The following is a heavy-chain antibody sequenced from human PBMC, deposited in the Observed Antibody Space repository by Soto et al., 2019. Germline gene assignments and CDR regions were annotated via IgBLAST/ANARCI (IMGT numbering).Heavy chain of an antibody. D-gene: IGHD2-2*01. CDR3: ARHGPPYQLVSTPSYYYGMDD. CDR2: IIPFFGTA. V-gene: IGHV1-69*01. CDR1: GGTFSNYA. Sequence: QVQLVQSGAEVKKPGSSVKVSCKASGGTFSNYAISWVRQAPGQGLEWMGGIIPFFGTANSAQKFQGRVTITADESTSTAYMDLSSLRSEDTAVYYCARHGPPYQLVSTPSYYYGMDDWGQGTTVTVSS. J-gene: IGHJ6*02.